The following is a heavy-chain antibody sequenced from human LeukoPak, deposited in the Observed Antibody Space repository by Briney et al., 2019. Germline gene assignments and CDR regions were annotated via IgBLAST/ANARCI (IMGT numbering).Heavy chain of an antibody. V-gene: IGHV1-2*02. D-gene: IGHD3-9*01. CDR2: INPNSGGT. CDR3: ARDILTGYYDLDM. CDR1: GYTFTGYY. J-gene: IGHJ3*02. Sequence: GASVKVSCKASGYTFTGYYMHWVRQAPGQGLEWMGWINPNSGGTNYAQKFQGRVTMTRDTSISTAYMELSRLRSDDTAVYYCARDILTGYYDLDMWGQGTMVTVSS.